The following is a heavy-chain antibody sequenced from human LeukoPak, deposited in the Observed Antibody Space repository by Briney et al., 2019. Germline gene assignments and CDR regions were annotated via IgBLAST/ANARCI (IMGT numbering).Heavy chain of an antibody. D-gene: IGHD2-2*01. CDR1: GYTFTSYG. CDR2: ISAYNGDT. Sequence: ASVKVSCTASGYTFTSYGISWVRQAPGQGLEWMGWISAYNGDTNYAQKFQGRVTTTTDTSTSTAYMELRSLRSDDTAVYYCAQMAVPATAMNYWGQGTLVTVSS. CDR3: AQMAVPATAMNY. J-gene: IGHJ4*02. V-gene: IGHV1-18*01.